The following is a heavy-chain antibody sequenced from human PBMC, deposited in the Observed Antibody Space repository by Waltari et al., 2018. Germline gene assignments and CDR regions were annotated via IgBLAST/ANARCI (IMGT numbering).Heavy chain of an antibody. CDR2: RRYDGSNK. CDR3: AKGSGSYEGFDP. J-gene: IGHJ5*02. D-gene: IGHD1-26*01. CDR1: GFTFSSFC. Sequence: QLVESGGGVVQPGGSLRLSCAASGFTFSSFCMHWVRQDPGKGLEWVTFRRYDGSNKYYADSVKGRFIISRDNSKNTVYLQMNSLRPEDAAVYYCAKGSGSYEGFDPWGQGTLVTVSS. V-gene: IGHV3-30*02.